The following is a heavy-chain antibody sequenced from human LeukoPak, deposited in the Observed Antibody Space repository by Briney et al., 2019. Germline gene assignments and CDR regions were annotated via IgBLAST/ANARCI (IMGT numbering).Heavy chain of an antibody. V-gene: IGHV3-30*18. CDR3: AKDISPHCGGDCYSCDY. CDR2: ISYDGSNK. J-gene: IGHJ4*02. Sequence: GGALRLSCAASGFTCSSYGMHWVRQAPGKVLEWVAVISYDGSNKYYADSVKRRFTISRDNSKNTLYLQMNSLRAEDTAVYYCAKDISPHCGGDCYSCDYWGQGTLVTVSS. CDR1: GFTCSSYG. D-gene: IGHD2-21*02.